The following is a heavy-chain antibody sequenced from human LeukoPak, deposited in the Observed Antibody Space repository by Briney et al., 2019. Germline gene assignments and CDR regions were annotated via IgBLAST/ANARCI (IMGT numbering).Heavy chain of an antibody. V-gene: IGHV3-30*03. CDR3: ARKALGGSSDHDAFDI. D-gene: IGHD2-2*01. CDR2: ISYDGSNK. J-gene: IGHJ3*02. CDR1: GFTFSSYG. Sequence: GGSLRLSCAASGFTFSSYGMHWVRQAPGKGLEWVAVISYDGSNKYYADSVKGRFTISRDNSKNTLYLQMNSLRAEDTAVYFCARKALGGSSDHDAFDIWGQGTMVTVSS.